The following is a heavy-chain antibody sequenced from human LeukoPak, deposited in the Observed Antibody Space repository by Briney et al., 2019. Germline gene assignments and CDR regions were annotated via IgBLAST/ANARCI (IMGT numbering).Heavy chain of an antibody. D-gene: IGHD2-15*01. CDR2: IIPIFGTA. Sequence: ASVKVSCKASGGTFSSYAISWVRQAPGQGLEWMGGIIPIFGTANYAKKFQGRVTITADESTSTAYMELSSLRSEDTAVYYCARGYGYCSGGSCYSEYFQHWGQGTLVTVSS. J-gene: IGHJ1*01. V-gene: IGHV1-69*13. CDR1: GGTFSSYA. CDR3: ARGYGYCSGGSCYSEYFQH.